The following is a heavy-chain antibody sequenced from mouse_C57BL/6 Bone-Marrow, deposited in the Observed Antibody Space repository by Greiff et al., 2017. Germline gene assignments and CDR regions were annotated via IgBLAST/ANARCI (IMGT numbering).Heavy chain of an antibody. V-gene: IGHV5-9-1*02. J-gene: IGHJ3*01. CDR2: ISSGGDYI. CDR3: TRGTMITPY. CDR1: GFTFRSYA. Sequence: EVMFVESGEGLVKPGGFLKPSRAASGFTFRSYAMSWVRPTPEKRLGWVAYISSGGDYIYYADTVKGRFTISRDNARNTLYLQMSSLKSEDTAMYYCTRGTMITPYWGQGTLVTVSA. D-gene: IGHD2-4*01.